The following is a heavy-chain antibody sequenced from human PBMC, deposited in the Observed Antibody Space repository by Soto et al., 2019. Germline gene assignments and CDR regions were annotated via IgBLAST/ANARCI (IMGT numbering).Heavy chain of an antibody. D-gene: IGHD3-10*01. CDR1: GGSISSGGYS. V-gene: IGHV4-30-2*01. CDR3: ARGPYGSGSSGWFDP. CDR2: IYHSGST. Sequence: SETLSLTCAVSGGSISSGGYSWSWIRQPPGKGLEWIGYIYHSGSTYYNPSLKSRVTISVDRSKNQFSLKLSSVTAADTAVYYCARGPYGSGSSGWFDPWGQGTLVTVSS. J-gene: IGHJ5*02.